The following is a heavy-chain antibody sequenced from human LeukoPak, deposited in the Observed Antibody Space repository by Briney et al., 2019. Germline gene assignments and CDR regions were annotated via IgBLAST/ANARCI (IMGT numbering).Heavy chain of an antibody. D-gene: IGHD5-18*01. Sequence: GGSLRLSCAASGFTFENYWMSWVRQVPRKGPEWVANIKQDGSVEHYLDSVKGRFTISRDNAKNSLFLQMNSLIAEDTAVYYCARWAGVTDQWGQGPWSPSPQ. CDR1: GFTFENYW. CDR2: IKQDGSVE. CDR3: ARWAGVTDQ. V-gene: IGHV3-7*01. J-gene: IGHJ4*02.